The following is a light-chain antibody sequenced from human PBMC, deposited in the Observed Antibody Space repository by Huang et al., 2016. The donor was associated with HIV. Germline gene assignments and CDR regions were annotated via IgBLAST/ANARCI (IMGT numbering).Light chain of an antibody. CDR1: QTISKS. CDR3: QQSFSVPRT. CDR2: TAS. V-gene: IGKV1-39*01. J-gene: IGKJ1*01. Sequence: DIQMTQSPPSLSASVGDRVTFTCRANQTISKSLNWYQQKPGRAPKLLSYTASTLESGVPSSFSGSGSGSRFTLNITNLQPEDFATYYCQQSFSVPRTFG.